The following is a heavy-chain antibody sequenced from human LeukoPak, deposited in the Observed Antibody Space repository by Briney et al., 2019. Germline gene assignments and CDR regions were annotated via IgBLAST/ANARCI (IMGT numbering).Heavy chain of an antibody. J-gene: IGHJ3*01. CDR3: ARPKHDYGDYRDAFDL. Sequence: ASVKVSCKXSGYTFTSYSINRVRHAPGHGLESPGSLSGYNPNPDYAQKPPGSVAMTTDTSTSTAYMELRSLRSDDTAVYYCARPKHDYGDYRDAFDLWGQGTVVTVSS. CDR2: LSGYNPNP. D-gene: IGHD4-17*01. CDR1: GYTFTSYS. V-gene: IGHV1-18*01.